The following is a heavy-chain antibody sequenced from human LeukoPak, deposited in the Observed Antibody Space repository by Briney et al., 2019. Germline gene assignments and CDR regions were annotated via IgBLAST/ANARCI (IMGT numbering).Heavy chain of an antibody. D-gene: IGHD6-13*01. Sequence: GGSLRLSCAASGFTFSSYTMNWVRQAPGKGLEWVSSISGSSRHKYYADSVKGRFTISRDNAKNSLYLQMNSLRAEDTAVYYCARTATFAAGYYIDYWGQGTLVTVSS. V-gene: IGHV3-21*01. J-gene: IGHJ4*02. CDR2: ISGSSRHK. CDR1: GFTFSSYT. CDR3: ARTATFAAGYYIDY.